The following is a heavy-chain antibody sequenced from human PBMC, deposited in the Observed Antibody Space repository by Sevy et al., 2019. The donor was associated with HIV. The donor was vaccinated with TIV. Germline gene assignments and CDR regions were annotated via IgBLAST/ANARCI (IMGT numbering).Heavy chain of an antibody. CDR3: ARGLGSSVDTPMVTLAVDY. V-gene: IGHV3-11*01. D-gene: IGHD5-18*01. J-gene: IGHJ4*02. CDR2: ISSSGSTI. CDR1: GFTFSDYY. Sequence: GGCLRLSCAASGFTFSDYYMSWIRQAPGKGLEWVSYISSSGSTIYYADSVKGRFTISRDNAKNSLYLQMNSLRAEDTAVYYCARGLGSSVDTPMVTLAVDYWGQGTLVTVSS.